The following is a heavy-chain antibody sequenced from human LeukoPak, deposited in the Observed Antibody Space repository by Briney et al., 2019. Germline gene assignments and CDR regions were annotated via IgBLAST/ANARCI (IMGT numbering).Heavy chain of an antibody. CDR3: ARASIAVAGTSWFDP. CDR1: GFTFSSYA. CDR2: ISYDGSNK. Sequence: GGSLRLSCAASGFTFSSYAMHWVRQAPGKGLEWVAVISYDGSNKYYADSVKGRFTISRDNSKNTLYLQMNSLRAEDTAVYHCARASIAVAGTSWFDPWGQGTLVTVSS. V-gene: IGHV3-30-3*01. D-gene: IGHD6-19*01. J-gene: IGHJ5*02.